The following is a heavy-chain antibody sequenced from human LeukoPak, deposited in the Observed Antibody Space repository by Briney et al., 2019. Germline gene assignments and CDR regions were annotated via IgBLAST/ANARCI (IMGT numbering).Heavy chain of an antibody. V-gene: IGHV7-4-1*02. CDR2: INTNTGNP. J-gene: IGHJ4*02. D-gene: IGHD4-17*01. CDR1: GYTFTNYA. CDR3: AKDPSSTAPH. Sequence: ASVTVSCKTSGYTFTNYAMNWVRQAPGQGLEWMGWINTNTGNPTYAQGFTGRFVFSLDTSVSTAYLQISSLKAEDTAVYYCAKDPSSTAPHWGQGTLVTVSS.